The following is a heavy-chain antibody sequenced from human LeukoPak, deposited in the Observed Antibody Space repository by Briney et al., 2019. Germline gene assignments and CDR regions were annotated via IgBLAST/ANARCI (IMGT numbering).Heavy chain of an antibody. CDR1: GYTFTGYA. D-gene: IGHD5-24*01. J-gene: IGHJ4*02. Sequence: GASVKVSCKASGYTFTGYAMHWVRQAPGQGLEWMGWITPSGSTNYPQKFQGRVAITRDTSISTAYMDLSRLTSDDTAVYYCARDRYGDGFAHFDYWGQGALVTVSS. CDR3: ARDRYGDGFAHFDY. CDR2: ITPSGST. V-gene: IGHV1-2*02.